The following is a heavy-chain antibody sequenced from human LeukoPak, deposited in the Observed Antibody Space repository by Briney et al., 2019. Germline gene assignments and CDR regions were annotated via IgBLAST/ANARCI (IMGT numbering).Heavy chain of an antibody. CDR3: ARDHLYSGSYRFDY. CDR2: IWYDGSNK. D-gene: IGHD1-26*01. Sequence: GGSLRLSCAASGFTFSSYGMHWVRQAPGKGLELVAVIWYDGSNKYYADSVKCRFTISRDNSKNTLYLQMNSLRAEDTAVYYCARDHLYSGSYRFDYWGQGTLVTVSS. J-gene: IGHJ4*02. CDR1: GFTFSSYG. V-gene: IGHV3-33*01.